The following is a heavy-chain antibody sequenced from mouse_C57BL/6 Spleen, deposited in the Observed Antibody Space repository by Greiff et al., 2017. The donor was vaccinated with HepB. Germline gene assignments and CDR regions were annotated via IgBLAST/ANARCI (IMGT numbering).Heavy chain of an antibody. V-gene: IGHV1-55*01. J-gene: IGHJ1*03. CDR3: ARQHYGSSYWYFDV. Sequence: VQLQQPGAELVKPGASVKMSCKASGYTFTSYWITWVKQRPGQGLEWIGDIYPGSGSTNYNEKFKSKATLTVDTSSSTAYMQRSSLTAEDSAVYYCARQHYGSSYWYFDVWGTGTTVTVSS. CDR2: IYPGSGST. D-gene: IGHD1-1*01. CDR1: GYTFTSYW.